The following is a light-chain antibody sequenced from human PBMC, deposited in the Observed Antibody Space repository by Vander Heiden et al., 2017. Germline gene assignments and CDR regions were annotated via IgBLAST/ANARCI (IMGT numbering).Light chain of an antibody. CDR2: DAS. CDR3: QQYEKLPYT. Sequence: DIQMTQSPSSLSASVGDRVTITCQASQDISNYLNWYQQKPGKAPKLLIYDASNLETGVPSRFSGSGSGTDFTFTISSMKPEDIATYYCQQYEKLPYTFGQGTKLEIK. CDR1: QDISNY. J-gene: IGKJ2*01. V-gene: IGKV1-33*01.